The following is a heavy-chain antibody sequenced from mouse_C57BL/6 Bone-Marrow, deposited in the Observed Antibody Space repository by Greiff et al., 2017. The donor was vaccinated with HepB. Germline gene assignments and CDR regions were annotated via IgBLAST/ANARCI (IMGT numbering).Heavy chain of an antibody. J-gene: IGHJ3*01. CDR2: IYPGDGDT. V-gene: IGHV1-82*01. D-gene: IGHD2-1*01. CDR1: GYAFSSSW. CDR3: ARNGNYWFAY. Sequence: QVQLQQSGPELVKPGASVKISCKASGYAFSSSWMNWVNQRPGKGLEWIGRIYPGDGDTNYNGKFKGNATLTADKSSSTVSMQLSSLTSEDSAVYFCARNGNYWFAYWGQGTLVTVSA.